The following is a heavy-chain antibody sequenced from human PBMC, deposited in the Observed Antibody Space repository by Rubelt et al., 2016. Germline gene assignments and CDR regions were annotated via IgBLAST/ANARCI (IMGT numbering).Heavy chain of an antibody. CDR1: GFSFGSYS. V-gene: IGHV3-48*02. J-gene: IGHJ4*02. CDR2: ISSSSSII. CDR3: AREAGYDSSGYRGGFDD. Sequence: EEQLVESGGGLVQPGRSLRLSCAASGFSFGSYSVNWVRQAPGKGLEWISYISSSSSIIFYADSVKGRFTISRDNARNSLYLQMDSLRDEDTGVYYCAREAGYDSSGYRGGFDDWGQGTLVTVSS. D-gene: IGHD3-22*01.